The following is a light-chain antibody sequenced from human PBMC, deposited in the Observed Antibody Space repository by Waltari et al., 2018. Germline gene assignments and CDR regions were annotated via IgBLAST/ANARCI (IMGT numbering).Light chain of an antibody. CDR1: QIVSCY. CDR3: QQRSNWPPIT. Sequence: CSADQIVSCYLAWYQQKPGQAPRLLIYDAANRATGIPARFSGSWSGTDFTLTISSLEPEDFAVYYCQQRSNWPPITFGQGTRLEIK. CDR2: DAA. J-gene: IGKJ5*01. V-gene: IGKV3-11*01.